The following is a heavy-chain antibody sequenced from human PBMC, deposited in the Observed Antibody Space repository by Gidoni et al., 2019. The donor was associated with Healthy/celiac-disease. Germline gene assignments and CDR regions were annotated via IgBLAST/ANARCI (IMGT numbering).Heavy chain of an antibody. CDR3: ARGLQYYYDSSGYSNWFDP. Sequence: EVQLVESGGGLVQPGGSLRLSCAASGFTFSTYWMHWVRQAPGKGLVWVSRINSDGSSTSYADSVKGRFTISRDNAKNTLYLQMNSLRAEDTAVYYCARGLQYYYDSSGYSNWFDPWGQGTLVTVSS. CDR2: INSDGSST. J-gene: IGHJ5*02. CDR1: GFTFSTYW. D-gene: IGHD3-22*01. V-gene: IGHV3-74*01.